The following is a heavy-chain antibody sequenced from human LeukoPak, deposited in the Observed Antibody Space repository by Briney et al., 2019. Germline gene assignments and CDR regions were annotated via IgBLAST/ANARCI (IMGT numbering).Heavy chain of an antibody. CDR1: GYTFISYG. J-gene: IGHJ4*02. V-gene: IGHV1-69*04. CDR2: IIPILGIA. CDR3: ARVVYYGSGSPPAPPDY. Sequence: SVKVSCKAPGYTFISYGISWVRQAPGQGLEWMGRIIPILGIANYAQKFQGRVTITADKSTSTAYMELCSLRSEDTAVYYCARVVYYGSGSPPAPPDYWGQGTLVTVSS. D-gene: IGHD3-10*01.